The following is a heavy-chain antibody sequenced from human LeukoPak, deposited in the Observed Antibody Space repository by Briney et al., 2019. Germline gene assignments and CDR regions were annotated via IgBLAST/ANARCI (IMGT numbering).Heavy chain of an antibody. V-gene: IGHV3-21*01. CDR1: GFTFSTYT. CDR3: ARDRASSWPFDY. CDR2: ISGSTKYI. J-gene: IGHJ4*02. Sequence: PGGSLRLSCAASGFTFSTYTMNWVRQAPGKALEWVSSISGSTKYIYYADSLKGRFTISRDNAKNSLYLEMNSLRAEDTAVYYCARDRASSWPFDYWGQGTLVTVSS. D-gene: IGHD6-13*01.